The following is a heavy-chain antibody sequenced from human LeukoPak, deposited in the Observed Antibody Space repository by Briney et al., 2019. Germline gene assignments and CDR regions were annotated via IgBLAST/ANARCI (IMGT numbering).Heavy chain of an antibody. D-gene: IGHD2-15*01. CDR2: INHSGST. Sequence: PSETLSLTCAVYGGSFSGYYWRWIRQPPGKGLEWIGEINHSGSTNYNPSLKSRVTISVDTSKNQFSLKLSSVTAADTAVYYCARVSGGSCYDGDCTTWYYFDYWGQGTLVTVSS. CDR1: GGSFSGYY. J-gene: IGHJ4*02. CDR3: ARVSGGSCYDGDCTTWYYFDY. V-gene: IGHV4-34*01.